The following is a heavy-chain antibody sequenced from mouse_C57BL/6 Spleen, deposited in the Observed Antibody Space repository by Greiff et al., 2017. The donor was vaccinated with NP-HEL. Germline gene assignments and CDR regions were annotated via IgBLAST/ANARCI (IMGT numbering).Heavy chain of an antibody. J-gene: IGHJ4*01. CDR3: ARKDDYDGYAMDY. V-gene: IGHV1-19*01. D-gene: IGHD2-4*01. Sequence: EVQLQQSGPVLVKPGASVKMSCKASGYTFTDYYMNWVKQSHGKSLEWIGVINPYNGGTSYNQKFKCKATLTVDKSSSTAYMELNSLTSEDSAVYYCARKDDYDGYAMDYWGQGTSVTVSS. CDR1: GYTFTDYY. CDR2: INPYNGGT.